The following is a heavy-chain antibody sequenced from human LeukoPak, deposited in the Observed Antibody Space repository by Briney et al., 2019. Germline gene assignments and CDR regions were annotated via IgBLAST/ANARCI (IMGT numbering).Heavy chain of an antibody. Sequence: PGGSLRLSCAASGFTFSSYWMSWVRQAPGKGLEWVANIKQDGSEKYYVDSVKGRFTISRDNAKNSLYLQMNSLRAEDTAVYYCAREVYYYYYGMDVWGQGTTVTVSS. CDR2: IKQDGSEK. CDR1: GFTFSSYW. V-gene: IGHV3-7*01. CDR3: AREVYYYYYGMDV. J-gene: IGHJ6*02.